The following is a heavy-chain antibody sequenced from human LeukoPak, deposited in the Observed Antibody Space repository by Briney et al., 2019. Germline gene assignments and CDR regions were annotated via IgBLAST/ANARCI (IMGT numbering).Heavy chain of an antibody. CDR3: ARGRYCSGGSCYFGAFDI. CDR1: GFTFSSYS. V-gene: IGHV3-13*01. Sequence: PGGSLRLSCAASGFTFSSYSMNWVRQAPGKGLEWVSAIGTAGDTYYPGSVKGRFTISRENAKNSLYLQMNNLRAGDTAVYYCARGRYCSGGSCYFGAFDIWGQGTMVTVSS. D-gene: IGHD2-15*01. CDR2: IGTAGDT. J-gene: IGHJ3*02.